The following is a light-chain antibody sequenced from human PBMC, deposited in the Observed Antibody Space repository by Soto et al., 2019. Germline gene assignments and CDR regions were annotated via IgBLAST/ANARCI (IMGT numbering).Light chain of an antibody. Sequence: QSALTQPPSASGSPGQSVAISCTGTSSDVGGYNYVSWFQQHPGKAPKLMISEVNKRPSGVPDRFSGSKSGNTASLTVSGPQAEDEADYYCSSYAGSDNVVFGGGTKLTVL. V-gene: IGLV2-8*01. CDR2: EVN. CDR1: SSDVGGYNY. CDR3: SSYAGSDNVV. J-gene: IGLJ2*01.